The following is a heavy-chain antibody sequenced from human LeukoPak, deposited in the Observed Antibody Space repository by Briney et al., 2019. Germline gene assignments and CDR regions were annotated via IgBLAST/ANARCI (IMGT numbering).Heavy chain of an antibody. Sequence: GGSLRLSCAASGFTVSTYYMTCVRHAPGKGLECVSVIYSGGSTYYADSVKGRFTVSRDNSKNTLYLQMNSLRAEDTAMYYCARGIGYCTSTTCLLPFDYWGQGTLVTVSS. D-gene: IGHD2-2*01. CDR1: GFTVSTYY. V-gene: IGHV3-53*01. CDR3: ARGIGYCTSTTCLLPFDY. J-gene: IGHJ4*02. CDR2: IYSGGST.